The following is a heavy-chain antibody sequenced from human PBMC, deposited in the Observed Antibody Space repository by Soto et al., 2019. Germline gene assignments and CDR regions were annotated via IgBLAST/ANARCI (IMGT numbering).Heavy chain of an antibody. Sequence: VGSLRLSCAASGFTFSSYDMNWVRQAPGKGLEWVSGVSASGSITSYADSAKGRFTISRDNAKNTVFLQMTGLRAEDTAVYFCAKGDCSGGRCYRGFDYWGQGTLVTVSS. V-gene: IGHV3-23*01. CDR1: GFTFSSYD. CDR3: AKGDCSGGRCYRGFDY. D-gene: IGHD2-15*01. CDR2: VSASGSIT. J-gene: IGHJ4*02.